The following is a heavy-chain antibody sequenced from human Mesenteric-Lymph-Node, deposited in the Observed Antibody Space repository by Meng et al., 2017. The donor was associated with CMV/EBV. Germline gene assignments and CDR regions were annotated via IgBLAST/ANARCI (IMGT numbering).Heavy chain of an antibody. D-gene: IGHD1-26*01. V-gene: IGHV1-18*04. CDR2: ISGYNGNT. CDR1: GYTFTGYY. J-gene: IGHJ4*02. Sequence: ASVKVSCKASGYTFTGYYMHWVRQAPGQGLEWMGWISGYNGNTNYAQNFQGRVTMTTDTPTSTVYLEMRGLRSDDTAVYYCARGEGIYFDYWGQGTLVTVSS. CDR3: ARGEGIYFDY.